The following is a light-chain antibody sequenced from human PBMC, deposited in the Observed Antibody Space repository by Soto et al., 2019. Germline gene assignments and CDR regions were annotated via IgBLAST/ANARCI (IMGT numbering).Light chain of an antibody. V-gene: IGKV3-11*01. J-gene: IGKJ1*01. Sequence: EIVLTQSPATLSLSPGERATLSCRASQSVSGYLAWYQQKPGQAPRLLIYDASKRATGIPARFSGSGFGTDYTLTSSSLEPEDFAVYYCQQYGGSPRTFGQGTKVDIK. CDR1: QSVSGY. CDR3: QQYGGSPRT. CDR2: DAS.